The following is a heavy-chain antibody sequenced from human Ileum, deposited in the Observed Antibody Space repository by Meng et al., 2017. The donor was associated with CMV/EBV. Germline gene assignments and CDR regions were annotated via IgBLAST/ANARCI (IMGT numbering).Heavy chain of an antibody. CDR3: ARHDRRSRWHFFDY. J-gene: IGHJ4*02. CDR1: GGSISNSPYY. V-gene: IGHV4-39*01. D-gene: IGHD6-13*01. Sequence: GSLRLSCTVSGGSISNSPYYWGWIRQPPGKGLEWIGSLSYSGITYYNPSLKSRVSISVDTSKNQFSLKLSSVTAADTAINYCARHDRRSRWHFFDYWGQGTLVTVSS. CDR2: LSYSGIT.